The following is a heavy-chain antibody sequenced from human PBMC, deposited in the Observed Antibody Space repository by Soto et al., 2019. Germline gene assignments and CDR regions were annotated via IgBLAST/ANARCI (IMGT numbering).Heavy chain of an antibody. CDR1: GRTFLISA. CDR3: ARGKEWEQPSNHYYFDY. D-gene: IGHD1-26*01. CDR2: IIPILGTI. V-gene: IGHV1-69*06. J-gene: IGHJ4*02. Sequence: QVQLVQSGAEVKTPGSSVRVSCKTAGRTFLISAIAWVRQAPGQGLEWMGGIIPILGTIQLAQNFQGRVNFTADRSTSTAYMDLSSLRSEDTATYFCARGKEWEQPSNHYYFDYWGQGSQVIVSS.